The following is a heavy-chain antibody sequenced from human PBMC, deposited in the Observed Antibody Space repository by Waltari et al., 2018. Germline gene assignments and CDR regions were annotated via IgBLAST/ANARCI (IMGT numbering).Heavy chain of an antibody. D-gene: IGHD6-19*01. CDR3: ARADSSGWYGFDY. V-gene: IGHV3-66*01. CDR2: IYAGGTT. CDR1: GFTARANY. Sequence: EVQLVESGGALVQPGGSLRLSCAVPGFTARANYVTWVRQVPGKGLEWLSVIYAGGTTFYADSVKDRFIVSRDNPKNTVYLQMNTLRPDDTAIYYCARADSSGWYGFDYWGQGTLVTVSS. J-gene: IGHJ4*02.